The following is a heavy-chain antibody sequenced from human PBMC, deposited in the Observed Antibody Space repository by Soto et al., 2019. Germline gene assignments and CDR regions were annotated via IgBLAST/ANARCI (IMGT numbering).Heavy chain of an antibody. CDR3: TXXXXEXXPGVGX. V-gene: IGHV3-30*18. D-gene: IGHD3-16*01. CDR1: GFTFSSYA. CDR2: ISYDGRRQ. Sequence: QVQLVESGGGVVQPGTSLRLSCAASGFTFSSYAIHWVRQAPGKGLEWVAFISYDGRRQDYRDSVKGRFTISRDNSKNTVWLQMNXLRTEXXALXYCTXXXXEXXPGVGXWGQGTLVTVSS. J-gene: IGHJ4*02.